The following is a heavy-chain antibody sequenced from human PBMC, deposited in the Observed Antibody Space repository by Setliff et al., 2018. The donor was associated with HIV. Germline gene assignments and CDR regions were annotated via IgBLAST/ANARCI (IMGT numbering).Heavy chain of an antibody. CDR1: GYTFNNHG. CDR3: ARGKTWLRFLDY. Sequence: ASVKVSCKASGYTFNNHGISWVRQAPGQGLEWMGWSNTHSGYTNYAQNVQGRVTVTMDTSTSTAYMELRSLKSDDTAVYYCARGKTWLRFLDYWGQGTLVTVSS. D-gene: IGHD5-12*01. V-gene: IGHV1-18*01. J-gene: IGHJ4*02. CDR2: SNTHSGYT.